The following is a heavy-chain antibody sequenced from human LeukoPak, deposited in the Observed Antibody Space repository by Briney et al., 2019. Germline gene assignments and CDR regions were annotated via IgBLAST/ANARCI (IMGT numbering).Heavy chain of an antibody. J-gene: IGHJ4*02. V-gene: IGHV1-2*02. Sequence: ASVKVSCKASGYTFTRYYMHWVRQAPGQGLEWMAWINPNSGGTNYAQKFQGRVTMTRDTSITTAYLELSSLRSDDTAVYYCAREVDCSSPSCQLDYWGQGTLVTVSS. CDR1: GYTFTRYY. CDR3: AREVDCSSPSCQLDY. CDR2: INPNSGGT. D-gene: IGHD2-2*01.